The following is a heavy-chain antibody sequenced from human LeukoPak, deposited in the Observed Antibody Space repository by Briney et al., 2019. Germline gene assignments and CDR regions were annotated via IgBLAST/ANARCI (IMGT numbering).Heavy chain of an antibody. CDR3: AKAWYRAKQADY. D-gene: IGHD2-15*01. CDR2: ISYDGSNK. CDR1: GFTFSSYG. Sequence: GRSLRLSCAASGFTFSSYGMHWVRQAPGKGLEWVAVISYDGSNKYYADSVKGRFTISRDNSKNTLYLQMNSLRAEDTAVYYCAKAWYRAKQADYLGQGTLVT. J-gene: IGHJ4*02. V-gene: IGHV3-30*18.